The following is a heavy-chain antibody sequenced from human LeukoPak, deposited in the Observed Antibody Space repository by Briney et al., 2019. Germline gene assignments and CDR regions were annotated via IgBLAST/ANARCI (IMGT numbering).Heavy chain of an antibody. D-gene: IGHD2-15*01. J-gene: IGHJ4*02. CDR1: GGSTSSSNYY. V-gene: IGHV4-39*01. CDR3: ATSSFRYCNGGSCYWDC. CDR2: IYYSGST. Sequence: PSETLSLTCTVSGGSTSSSNYYWGWIRQPPGKGLEWIGSIYYSGSTYYNPSLKSRVTISVDTSKNQFSLKVSSVTAADTAVYYCATSSFRYCNGGSCYWDCWGQGTLVTVSS.